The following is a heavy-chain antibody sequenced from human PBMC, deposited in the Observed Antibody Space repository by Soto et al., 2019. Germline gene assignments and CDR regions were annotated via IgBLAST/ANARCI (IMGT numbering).Heavy chain of an antibody. D-gene: IGHD3-10*01. J-gene: IGHJ5*02. V-gene: IGHV4-30-4*01. CDR2: IYYSGST. CDR3: ATFKGGILWFGELSHFDP. CDR1: GGSISSGDYY. Sequence: QVQLQESGPGLVKPSQTLSLTCTVSGGSISSGDYYWSWIRQPPGKGLEWIGYIYYSGSTYYNPSLKSRVTISVDTSKNQFSPKLSSVTAADTAVYYCATFKGGILWFGELSHFDPWGQGTLVTVSS.